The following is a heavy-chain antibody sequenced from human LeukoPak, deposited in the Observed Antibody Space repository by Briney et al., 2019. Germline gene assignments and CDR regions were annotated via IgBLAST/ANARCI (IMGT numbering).Heavy chain of an antibody. CDR1: GFTFNTAW. Sequence: PGESLRLSCAASGFTFNTAWMNWVRQAPGTGLEWVGRIKSKTDGGTTDHAAPVQGRFSISRDDSKNTPYLQMNSLKTEDTAVYYCTTRSEEQWLVGDYWGQGTLVTVSS. V-gene: IGHV3-15*07. D-gene: IGHD6-19*01. J-gene: IGHJ4*02. CDR3: TTRSEEQWLVGDY. CDR2: IKSKTDGGTT.